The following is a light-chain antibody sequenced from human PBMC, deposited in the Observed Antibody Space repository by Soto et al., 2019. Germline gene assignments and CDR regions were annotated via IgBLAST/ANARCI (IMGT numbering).Light chain of an antibody. CDR1: SSDVGAYNF. Sequence: QSVLAQPASVSGSPGQAITISCTGTSSDVGAYNFVSWYQQHPGKVPKLMIFDVSSRPSGVSDRFSGSKSGNTASLTISGLQAEDECDYYCSSYTSSSTHVFGSGTKVTVL. CDR3: SSYTSSSTHV. CDR2: DVS. J-gene: IGLJ6*01. V-gene: IGLV2-14*03.